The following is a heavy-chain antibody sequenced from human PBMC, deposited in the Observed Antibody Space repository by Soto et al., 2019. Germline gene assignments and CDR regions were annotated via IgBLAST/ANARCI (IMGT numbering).Heavy chain of an antibody. CDR2: TYDSGST. Sequence: QVQLQESGPGLVKPSETLSLTCTVSGGSISGGGYYWSWIRQPPGKGLEWIGYTYDSGSTYYNPSLKRRISISVDTSKSQFSLRLTSVTAADTAVYYCAREIIPLSTDWYFDLWGRGTLVTVSS. V-gene: IGHV4-30-4*01. CDR3: AREIIPLSTDWYFDL. J-gene: IGHJ2*01. CDR1: GGSISGGGYY.